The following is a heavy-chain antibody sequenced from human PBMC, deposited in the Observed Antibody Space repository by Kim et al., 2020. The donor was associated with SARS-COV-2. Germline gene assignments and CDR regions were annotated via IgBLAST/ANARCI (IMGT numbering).Heavy chain of an antibody. CDR2: INPSGGST. D-gene: IGHD2-15*01. CDR1: GYTFTSYY. V-gene: IGHV1-46*01. Sequence: ASVKVSCKASGYTFTSYYMHWVRQAPGQGLEWTGIINPSGGSTSYAQKFQARVTMTRDTSKSTVHMEMSSLRSEDTAVYCCSMIVGYCSRGSCWSFDYWG. CDR3: SMIVGYCSRGSCWSFDY. J-gene: IGHJ5*01.